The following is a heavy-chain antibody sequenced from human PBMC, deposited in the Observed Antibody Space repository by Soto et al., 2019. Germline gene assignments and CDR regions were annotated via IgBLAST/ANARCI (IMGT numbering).Heavy chain of an antibody. CDR1: GFTFSNYA. CDR2: ISSSGSNT. J-gene: IGHJ4*02. CDR3: ASRAYYDSSGYYYYYFDY. Sequence: GGSLRLSCAASGFTFSNYAMSWVRQAPGKGLEWVSAISSSGSNTYYADSVKGRFTISRDNSKNTLYLQMSSLRAEDTAVYYCASRAYYDSSGYYYYYFDYWGQGTLVTVS. V-gene: IGHV3-23*01. D-gene: IGHD3-22*01.